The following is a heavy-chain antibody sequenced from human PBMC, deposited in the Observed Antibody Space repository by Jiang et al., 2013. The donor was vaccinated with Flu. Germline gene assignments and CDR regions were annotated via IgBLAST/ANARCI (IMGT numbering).Heavy chain of an antibody. CDR3: ARGGVSSGWSSWYFDL. Sequence: VQLLESGEGLVQPGGSLRLSCAASGFTFSSYAMHWVRQAPGKGLEYVSAISSNGGSTYYADSVKGRFTISRDNSKNTLYLQMGSLRAEDMAVYYCARGGVSSGWSSWYFDLWGRGTLVTVSS. V-gene: IGHV3-64*02. D-gene: IGHD6-19*01. CDR2: ISSNGGST. CDR1: GFTFSSYA. J-gene: IGHJ2*01.